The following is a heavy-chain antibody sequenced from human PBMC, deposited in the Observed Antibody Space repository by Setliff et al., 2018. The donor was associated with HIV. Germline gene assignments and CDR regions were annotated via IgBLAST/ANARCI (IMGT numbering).Heavy chain of an antibody. J-gene: IGHJ4*02. Sequence: PSETLRLSCAASGFTFDNVDMNWVRQAPGKGPEWVSSISKNSFSIYYTDSVKGRFTVSRDNSRDTLYLQMNSLRAEDTAVYYCATGRLRATSPFDNWGQGTPVTVSS. CDR1: GFTFDNVD. CDR3: ATGRLRATSPFDN. D-gene: IGHD1-26*01. CDR2: ISKNSFSI. V-gene: IGHV3-23*01.